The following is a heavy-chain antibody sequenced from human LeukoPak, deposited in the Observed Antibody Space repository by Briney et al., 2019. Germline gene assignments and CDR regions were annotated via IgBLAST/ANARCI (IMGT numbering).Heavy chain of an antibody. CDR1: GVSVSNYY. Sequence: SETLSLTCTVSGVSVSNYYWTWIRQPAGKGLEWIGRIYTSGSTNYNPSLKSRVTMSVDTSKNQFSLKLNSVTAADTAVYYCARDNGGDYWYSDVWGRGTLITVSS. D-gene: IGHD2-21*01. V-gene: IGHV4-4*07. J-gene: IGHJ2*01. CDR2: IYTSGST. CDR3: ARDNGGDYWYSDV.